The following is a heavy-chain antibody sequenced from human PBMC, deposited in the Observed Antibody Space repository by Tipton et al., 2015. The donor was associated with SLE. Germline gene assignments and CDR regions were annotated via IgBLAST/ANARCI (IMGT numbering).Heavy chain of an antibody. CDR1: GASISLSY. CDR3: ARDSSGGYNWFDP. V-gene: IGHV4-59*01. Sequence: TLSLTCTVSGASISLSYWSWIRQPPGKGLEWIGHIYDSGNTNYNPSLKSRVTISVDTSKNQFSLKLSSVTAADTAVYYCARDSSGGYNWFDPWGQGTLVTVSS. D-gene: IGHD3-22*01. CDR2: IYDSGNT. J-gene: IGHJ5*02.